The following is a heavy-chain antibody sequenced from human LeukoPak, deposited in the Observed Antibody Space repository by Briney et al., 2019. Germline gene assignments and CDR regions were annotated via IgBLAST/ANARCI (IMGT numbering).Heavy chain of an antibody. J-gene: IGHJ4*02. Sequence: PGGSLRLSCAASGFTFSDYYMSWIRQAPGKGLEWVSYISSSGSTIYYADSVKGRLTISRDNAKNSLYLLMNSLRAEDTAVYYCARALRTVWGYYFDYWGQGTLVTVSS. CDR3: ARALRTVWGYYFDY. CDR2: ISSSGSTI. D-gene: IGHD4-17*01. CDR1: GFTFSDYY. V-gene: IGHV3-11*04.